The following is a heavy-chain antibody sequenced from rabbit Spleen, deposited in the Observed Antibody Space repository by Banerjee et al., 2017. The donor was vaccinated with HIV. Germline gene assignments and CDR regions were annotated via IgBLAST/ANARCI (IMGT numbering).Heavy chain of an antibody. CDR2: IDPLFGTT. V-gene: IGHV1S47*01. D-gene: IGHD1-1*01. J-gene: IGHJ4*01. CDR1: GFDFSTYG. Sequence: QEQLMESGGGLVQPGGSLKLSCKASGFDFSTYGVSWVRQAPGKGLEWIGYIDPLFGTTYYANWVNGRFTISSHNAQNTLYLQLNSLTAADTATYFCARDLDGVIGWNLGWWGPGTLVTVS. CDR3: ARDLDGVIGWNLGW.